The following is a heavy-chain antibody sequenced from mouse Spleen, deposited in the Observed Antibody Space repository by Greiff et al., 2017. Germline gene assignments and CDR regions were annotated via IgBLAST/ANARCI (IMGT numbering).Heavy chain of an antibody. D-gene: IGHD2-10*01. CDR1: GFTFSSYA. CDR3: ARHGLLAYAMDY. CDR2: ISSGGSYT. J-gene: IGHJ4*01. V-gene: IGHV5-9-1*01. Sequence: EVMLVESGGGLVKPGGSLKLSCAASGFTFSSYAMSWVRQTPEKRLEWVATISSGGSYTYYPDSVKGRFTISRDNAKNTLYLQMSSLRSEDTAMYYCARHGLLAYAMDYWGQGTSVTVSS.